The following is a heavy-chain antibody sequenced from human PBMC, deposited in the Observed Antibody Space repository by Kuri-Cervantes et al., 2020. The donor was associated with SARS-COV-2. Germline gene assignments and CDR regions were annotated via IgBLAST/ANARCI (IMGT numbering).Heavy chain of an antibody. CDR2: INHSGST. V-gene: IGHV4-34*01. Sequence: ESLKISCAVYGGSFSGYYWSWIRQPPGKGLEWIGEINHSGSTNYNPSLKSRVTISVDTSKNQFPLKLSSVTAADTAVYYCARKKVLKLGMDVWGQGTTVTVSS. J-gene: IGHJ6*02. CDR1: GGSFSGYY. D-gene: IGHD3-10*01. CDR3: ARKKVLKLGMDV.